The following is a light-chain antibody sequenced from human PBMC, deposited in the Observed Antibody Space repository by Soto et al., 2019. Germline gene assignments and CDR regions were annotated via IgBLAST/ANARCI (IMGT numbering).Light chain of an antibody. J-gene: IGLJ3*02. Sequence: QSVLTQPPSVSAAPGQTVTISCSGSSSNIGNNYVSWYQQLPGTDPKLLIYDNNKRPSGSPDRFSASKSGTSATLGITGLQTGDEADYYCGTWDSSLSAGVFGGGTKVTVL. CDR1: SSNIGNNY. CDR2: DNN. V-gene: IGLV1-51*01. CDR3: GTWDSSLSAGV.